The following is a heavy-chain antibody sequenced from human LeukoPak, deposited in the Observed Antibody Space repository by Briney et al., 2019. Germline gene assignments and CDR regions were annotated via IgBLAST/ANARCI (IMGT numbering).Heavy chain of an antibody. Sequence: GGSLRLSCAASGFTFSSNWMHWVRQAPGKGLVWVSRINEDGSTTNYADSVKGRSTIFRDNAKDTLYLQMNSLRAEDTAVYYCVRDLGGRSGHWGQGTLVTVSS. CDR1: GFTFSSNW. V-gene: IGHV3-74*01. D-gene: IGHD1-26*01. CDR3: VRDLGGRSGH. CDR2: INEDGSTT. J-gene: IGHJ4*02.